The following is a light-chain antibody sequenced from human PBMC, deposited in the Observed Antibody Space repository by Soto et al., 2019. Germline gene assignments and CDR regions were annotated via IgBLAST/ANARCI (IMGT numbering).Light chain of an antibody. V-gene: IGKV3-15*01. J-gene: IGKJ5*01. CDR3: QQYNTWSSIT. CDR2: DTS. Sequence: EIVMTQSPATLSVSPGERATLSCRASQSVSNKLAWYQHKPGQAPRVLIYDTSTRAAGIPARFSGSGSGTDFTLTISSLQSEDFAVYYCQQYNTWSSITVGQGTRLESK. CDR1: QSVSNK.